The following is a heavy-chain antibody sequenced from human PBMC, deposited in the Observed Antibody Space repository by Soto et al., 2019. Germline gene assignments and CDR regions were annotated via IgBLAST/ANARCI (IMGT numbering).Heavy chain of an antibody. J-gene: IGHJ4*02. Sequence: QVQLVESGGGVVQPGRSLRLSCAASGFTFSSNGMHWVRQAPGKGLEWVAVISYDGKSKYYGDSMKGRFTISRENSKNTLYLQINSLRAEDTAVYYCAKGGYSSSWFNPGDSWGQGTLVTVSS. CDR1: GFTFSSNG. D-gene: IGHD6-13*01. V-gene: IGHV3-30*18. CDR3: AKGGYSSSWFNPGDS. CDR2: ISYDGKSK.